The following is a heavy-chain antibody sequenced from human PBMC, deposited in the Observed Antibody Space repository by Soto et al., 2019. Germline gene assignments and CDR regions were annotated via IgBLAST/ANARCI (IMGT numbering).Heavy chain of an antibody. CDR3: NAAGVVVAATIPYYYYMDV. V-gene: IGHV3-15*01. J-gene: IGHJ6*03. Sequence: EVQLVESGGGLVKPGGSLRLSCAASGFTFSNAWMSWVRQAPGKGLEWVGRIKSKTDGGTTDYAAPVKGRFTISRDDSKNTLYLKMNSMENEDTAVYNCNAAGVVVAATIPYYYYMDVWGKGTTVTVSS. CDR1: GFTFSNAW. D-gene: IGHD2-15*01. CDR2: IKSKTDGGTT.